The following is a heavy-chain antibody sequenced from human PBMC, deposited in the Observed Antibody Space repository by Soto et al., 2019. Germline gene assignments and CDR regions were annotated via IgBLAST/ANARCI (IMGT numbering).Heavy chain of an antibody. CDR2: ISPKSGDT. J-gene: IGHJ6*02. CDR1: GYTFTDYY. Sequence: ASVKVSCKPSGYTFTDYYLHWVRQAPGQGLEWMGWISPKSGDTKYAQNFQGRVTMTRDTSIRVAYMELSSLTSDDTAVYYCAKLAYYHYAMDVWGQGTTVTVSS. V-gene: IGHV1-2*02. CDR3: AKLAYYHYAMDV.